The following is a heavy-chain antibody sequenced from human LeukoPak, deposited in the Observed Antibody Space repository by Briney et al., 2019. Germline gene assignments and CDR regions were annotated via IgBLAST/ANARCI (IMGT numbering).Heavy chain of an antibody. CDR1: GYTFTGNY. J-gene: IGHJ4*02. Sequence: ASVKVSCKASGYTFTGNYMHWVRQAPGQGLEWMGWINFNSGGTKYAQKFQGRVTMTRDTSISTAYMELRRLRSDDTAVYYCARSMNFDSWGQGTLVTVSS. CDR2: INFNSGGT. CDR3: ARSMNFDS. V-gene: IGHV1-2*02.